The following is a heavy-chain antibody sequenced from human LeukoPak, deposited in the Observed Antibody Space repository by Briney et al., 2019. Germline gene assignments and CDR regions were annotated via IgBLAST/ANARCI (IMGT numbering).Heavy chain of an antibody. J-gene: IGHJ4*02. CDR2: IIPIFGTA. Sequence: SVEVSCKASGGTFSSYAISWVRQAPGQGLEWMGGIIPIFGTANYAQKFQGRVTITADESTSTAYMELSSLRSEDTAVYYCARDVGRHSSSYLNNYWGQGTLVTVSS. CDR3: ARDVGRHSSSYLNNY. D-gene: IGHD6-6*01. CDR1: GGTFSSYA. V-gene: IGHV1-69*13.